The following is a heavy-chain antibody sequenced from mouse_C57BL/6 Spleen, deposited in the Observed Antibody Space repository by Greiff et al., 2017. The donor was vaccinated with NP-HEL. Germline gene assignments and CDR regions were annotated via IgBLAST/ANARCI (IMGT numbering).Heavy chain of an antibody. CDR1: GYTFTSYW. CDR3: ATSYYGYDVVYFDY. V-gene: IGHV1-52*01. J-gene: IGHJ2*01. CDR2: IDPSDSET. Sequence: QVQLQQPGAELVRPGSSVKLSCKASGYTFTSYWMHWVKQRPIQGLEWIGNIDPSDSETHYNQKFKDKPTLTVDKSSSTAYMQLSSLTSEDSAVYYCATSYYGYDVVYFDYWGQGTTLTVSS. D-gene: IGHD2-9*01.